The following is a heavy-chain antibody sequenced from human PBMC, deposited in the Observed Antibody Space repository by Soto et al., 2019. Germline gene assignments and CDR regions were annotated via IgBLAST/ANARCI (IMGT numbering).Heavy chain of an antibody. CDR2: IYYSGST. CDR3: ARDRVAAAGRSYYYYGMDV. CDR1: GGSISSSSYY. D-gene: IGHD6-13*01. Sequence: ASETLSLTCTVSGGSISSSSYYWGWIRQPPGKGLEWIGSIYYSGSTYYNPSLKSRITINPDTSKNQFSLQLNSVTPEDTAVYYCARDRVAAAGRSYYYYGMDVWGQGTTVTVSS. J-gene: IGHJ6*02. V-gene: IGHV4-39*02.